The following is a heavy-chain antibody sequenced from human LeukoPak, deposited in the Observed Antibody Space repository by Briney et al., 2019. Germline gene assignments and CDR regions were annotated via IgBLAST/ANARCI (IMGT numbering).Heavy chain of an antibody. Sequence: PSETLSLTCTVSGGSISSSNWWSWVRQPPGKGLEWIGEIYHSGSTNYNPSLKSRVTISVDKSKNQFSLKLSSVTAADTAVYYCARVASIAARPTYPDYWGQGTLVTVSS. CDR2: IYHSGST. CDR1: GGSISSSNW. J-gene: IGHJ4*02. D-gene: IGHD6-6*01. CDR3: ARVASIAARPTYPDY. V-gene: IGHV4-4*02.